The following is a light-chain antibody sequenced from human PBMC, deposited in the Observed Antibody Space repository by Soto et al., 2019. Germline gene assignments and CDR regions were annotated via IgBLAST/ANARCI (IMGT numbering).Light chain of an antibody. J-gene: IGLJ1*01. CDR2: DVS. CDR1: SSDVGGYNY. CDR3: SSYTSSSTLGGV. Sequence: SCTGTSSDVGGYNYVSWYQQHPGKAPKLMIYDVSNRPSGVSNRFSGSKSGNTASLTISGLQAEDEADYYCSSYTSSSTLGGVFGTGTKVTVL. V-gene: IGLV2-14*04.